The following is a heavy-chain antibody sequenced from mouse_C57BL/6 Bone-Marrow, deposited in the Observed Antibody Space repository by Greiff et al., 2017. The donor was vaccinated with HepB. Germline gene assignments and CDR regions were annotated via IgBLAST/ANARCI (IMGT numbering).Heavy chain of an antibody. D-gene: IGHD1-3*01. J-gene: IGHJ4*01. CDR3: ARGYNFPYAMDY. Sequence: EVQLQQSGPVLVKPGASVKMSCKASGYTFTDYYMNWVKQSHGKSLEWIGVINPYNGGTSYNQKFKGKATLTVDKSSSTAYMELNSLTSEDSAVYYCARGYNFPYAMDYWGQGTSVTVSS. CDR2: INPYNGGT. CDR1: GYTFTDYY. V-gene: IGHV1-19*01.